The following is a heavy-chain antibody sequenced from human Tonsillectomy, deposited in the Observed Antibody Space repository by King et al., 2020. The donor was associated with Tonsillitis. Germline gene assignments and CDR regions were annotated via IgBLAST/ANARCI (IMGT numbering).Heavy chain of an antibody. CDR3: ARDRPPYRSSVDY. J-gene: IGHJ4*02. D-gene: IGHD6-6*01. CDR2: INPNSGGT. CDR1: GYTFTGYY. Sequence: QLVQSGAEVKKPGASVKVSCKASGYTFTGYYMHWVRQAPGQGLEWMGWINPNSGGTNDAQKFQGRVTMTRDTSISTAYMELRRLGSYDTAVYYCARDRPPYRSSVDYWGQGTLVTVSS. V-gene: IGHV1-2*02.